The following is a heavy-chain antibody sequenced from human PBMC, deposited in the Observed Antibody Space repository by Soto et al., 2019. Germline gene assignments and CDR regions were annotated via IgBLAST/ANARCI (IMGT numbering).Heavy chain of an antibody. D-gene: IGHD3-3*01. Sequence: GALRLSCAASGCTFSSYWMHWVRQAPGKGLVWVSRINSDGSSTSYADSVKGRFTISRDNAKNTLYLQMNSLRAEDTAVYYCARAGRNYDFWSGYYTDFSSSYSYGMDVWGQGTTVTVSS. CDR2: INSDGSST. CDR3: ARAGRNYDFWSGYYTDFSSSYSYGMDV. CDR1: GCTFSSYW. J-gene: IGHJ6*02. V-gene: IGHV3-74*01.